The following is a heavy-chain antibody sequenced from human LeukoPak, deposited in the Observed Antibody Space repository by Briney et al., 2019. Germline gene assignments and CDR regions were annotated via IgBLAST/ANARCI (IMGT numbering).Heavy chain of an antibody. J-gene: IGHJ4*02. CDR1: GFTFSSYW. V-gene: IGHV3-74*03. Sequence: PGGSLRLSCAASGFTFSSYWMHWVRQAPGKGLVWVLRINSDGSSTTYADSVKGRFTISRDNAKNTLFLQMNSLRDEDTAVYYCARAGRAFDFWGQGTLVTVSS. CDR2: INSDGSST. CDR3: ARAGRAFDF. D-gene: IGHD3-10*01.